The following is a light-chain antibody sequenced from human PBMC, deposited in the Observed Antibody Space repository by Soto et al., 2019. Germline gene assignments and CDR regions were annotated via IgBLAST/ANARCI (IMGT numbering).Light chain of an antibody. CDR3: QSHDNSLSGFYV. J-gene: IGLJ1*01. V-gene: IGLV1-40*01. Sequence: QSVLTQPPSVSGAPGQRVTISCTGSSSNIGAGYAVHWYQKLPGTGPKLLIYNNAIRPSGVSDRFSGSRSGTSASLAITGLQAEDEADYYCQSHDNSLSGFYVFGTGTKVTVL. CDR1: SSNIGAGYA. CDR2: NNA.